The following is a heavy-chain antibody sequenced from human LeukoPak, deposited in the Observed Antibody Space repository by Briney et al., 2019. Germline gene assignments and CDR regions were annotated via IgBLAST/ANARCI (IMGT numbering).Heavy chain of an antibody. V-gene: IGHV1-18*01. CDR2: ISAYNGNT. CDR3: ARDSSREQWLPFDY. J-gene: IGHJ4*02. Sequence: VASVKVSCKASCYTFTTYGISWVRQAPGQGPEWMGCISAYNGNTNYAQKPQGRVTMTTDPSTSTAYMELRSLRSDDTAVYYCARDSSREQWLPFDYWGQGTLVTVSA. D-gene: IGHD6-19*01. CDR1: CYTFTTYG.